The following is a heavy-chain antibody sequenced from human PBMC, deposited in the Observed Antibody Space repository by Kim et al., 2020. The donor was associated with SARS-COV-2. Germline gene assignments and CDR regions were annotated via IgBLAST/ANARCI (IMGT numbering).Heavy chain of an antibody. J-gene: IGHJ4*02. CDR2: IWYDGSNK. CDR3: AKDRGLGGFDY. V-gene: IGHV3-33*06. CDR1: GFTFSSYA. Sequence: GGSLRLSCAASGFTFSSYAMHWVRQAPGKGLEWVAVIWYDGSNKYYADSVKGRFTISRDNSKNTLYLQMNSLRAEDTAVYYCAKDRGLGGFDYWGQGTLVTVSS. D-gene: IGHD3-16*01.